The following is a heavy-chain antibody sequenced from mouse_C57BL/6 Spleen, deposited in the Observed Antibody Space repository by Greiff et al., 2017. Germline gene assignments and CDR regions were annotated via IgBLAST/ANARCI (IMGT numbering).Heavy chain of an antibody. CDR1: GFTFTDYY. V-gene: IGHV7-3*01. CDR3: ARYGSYYFDY. Sequence: EVMLVESGGGLVQPGGSLSLSCAASGFTFTDYYMSWVRQPPGKALEWLGFIRNKANGYTTEYSASVKGRFTISRDNSQSILYLQMNALRAEDSATYYCARYGSYYFDYGGQGTTLTVSS. J-gene: IGHJ2*01. CDR2: IRNKANGYTT.